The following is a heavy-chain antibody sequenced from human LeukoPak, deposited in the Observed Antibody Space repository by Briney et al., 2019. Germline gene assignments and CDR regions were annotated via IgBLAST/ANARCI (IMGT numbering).Heavy chain of an antibody. Sequence: PSQTLSLTCAVSGGSISSGGYSWSWIRQPPGKGLEWIGYIYHSGSTYYNPSLKSRVTISVDRSKNQFSLKLSSVTAADTAVYYCASEPRGYSYGYIDYWGQGTLVTVSS. CDR2: IYHSGST. V-gene: IGHV4-30-2*01. CDR3: ASEPRGYSYGYIDY. CDR1: GGSISSGGYS. J-gene: IGHJ4*02. D-gene: IGHD5-18*01.